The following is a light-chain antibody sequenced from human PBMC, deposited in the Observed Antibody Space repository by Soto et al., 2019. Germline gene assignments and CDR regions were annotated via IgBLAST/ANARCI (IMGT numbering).Light chain of an antibody. Sequence: QSALTQPASVSGSPGETITISCTGTSNDVGGYDYVSWYRQYAGKAPTLMVSEVNYRPSGVSDRFSGSKSGTTAFLTISGLQTEDDGHYYCSSSSPSTLLFGGGTKLTVL. V-gene: IGLV2-14*01. CDR3: SSSSPSTLL. CDR2: EVN. CDR1: SNDVGGYDY. J-gene: IGLJ3*02.